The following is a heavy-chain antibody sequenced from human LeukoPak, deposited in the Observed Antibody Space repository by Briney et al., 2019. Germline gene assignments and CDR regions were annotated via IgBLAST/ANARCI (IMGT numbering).Heavy chain of an antibody. J-gene: IGHJ3*02. D-gene: IGHD3-22*01. CDR1: GGSISSYY. CDR2: IYTSGST. CDR3: ARVNSYDRKGLHAFDI. Sequence: SETLSLTCTVSGGSISSYYWSWIRQPAGKGLEWIGRIYTSGSTNYNPSLKSRVTMSVDTSKNQFSLKLSSVTAADTAVYYCARVNSYDRKGLHAFDIWGQGTMVTVSS. V-gene: IGHV4-4*07.